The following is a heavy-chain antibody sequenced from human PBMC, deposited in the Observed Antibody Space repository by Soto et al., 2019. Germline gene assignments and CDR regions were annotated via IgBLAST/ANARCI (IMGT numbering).Heavy chain of an antibody. CDR2: IIPLFVTT. Sequence: SVKVSSKASGGTFNTYAISWLRQAPGQGLERMEGIIPLFVTTTYAEKFQGRVTITADESTTTAYMEVSRLRSEDTAVYYCARDRAGYYGSGSYPTYYYYYATDVWVQGTTVNVS. CDR1: GGTFNTYA. CDR3: ARDRAGYYGSGSYPTYYYYYATDV. V-gene: IGHV1-69*13. J-gene: IGHJ6*02. D-gene: IGHD3-10*01.